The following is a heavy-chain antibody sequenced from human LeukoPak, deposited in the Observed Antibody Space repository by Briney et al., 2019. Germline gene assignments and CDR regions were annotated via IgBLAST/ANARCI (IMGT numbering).Heavy chain of an antibody. Sequence: GGSLRLSCAASGFTFSSHAMTWVRQAPGKGLEWVASINHNGNVNYYVDSVKGRFTISRDNAKNSLYLQMSNLRAEDTAVYFCARGGGLDVWGQGATVTVSS. CDR2: INHNGNVN. V-gene: IGHV3-7*03. D-gene: IGHD3-16*01. CDR1: GFTFSSHA. J-gene: IGHJ6*02. CDR3: ARGGGLDV.